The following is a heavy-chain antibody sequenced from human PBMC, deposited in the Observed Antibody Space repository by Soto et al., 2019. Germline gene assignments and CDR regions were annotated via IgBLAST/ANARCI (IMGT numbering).Heavy chain of an antibody. CDR2: IYTSGST. V-gene: IGHV4-4*07. CDR1: GGSISSYY. Sequence: PSETLSLTCTGSGGSISSYYWSWIRQPAGKGLEWIGRIYTSGSTNYNPSLKSRVTMSVDTSKNQFSLKLSSVTAADTAVYYCAREPIAALTDNWFDPWGQGTLVTVSS. CDR3: AREPIAALTDNWFDP. J-gene: IGHJ5*02. D-gene: IGHD6-6*01.